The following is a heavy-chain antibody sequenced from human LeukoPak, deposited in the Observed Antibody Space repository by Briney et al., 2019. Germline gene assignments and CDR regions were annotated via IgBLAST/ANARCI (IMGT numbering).Heavy chain of an antibody. V-gene: IGHV3-7*03. J-gene: IGHJ4*02. CDR2: IKQDGSEK. CDR3: ARVGDYYGSGSYYTPFDY. CDR1: GFTFSSYW. D-gene: IGHD3-10*01. Sequence: GGSLRLYCAASGFTFSSYWMSWVRQAPGKGLEWVANIKQDGSEKYYVDSVKGRFTISRDNAKNSLYLQMNSLRAEDTAVYYCARVGDYYGSGSYYTPFDYWGQGTLVTVSS.